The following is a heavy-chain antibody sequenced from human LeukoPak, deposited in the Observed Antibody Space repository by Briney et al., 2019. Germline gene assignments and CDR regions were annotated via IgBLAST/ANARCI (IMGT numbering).Heavy chain of an antibody. J-gene: IGHJ4*02. CDR1: GMTFDRHG. D-gene: IGHD4-17*01. CDR2: IKYDGSRT. V-gene: IGHV3-30*02. Sequence: GGSLRLSCVVSGMTFDRHGMHWVRQPPGKGLEWLAFIKYDGSRTDYEDSVQGRFSVSRDNSKNTLYLEMNSLKAEDMALYYCAKVGDRRSEYYFDYWGQGTLVTVSS. CDR3: AKVGDRRSEYYFDY.